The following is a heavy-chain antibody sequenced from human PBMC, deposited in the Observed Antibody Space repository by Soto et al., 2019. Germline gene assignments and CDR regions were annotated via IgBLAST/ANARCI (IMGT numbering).Heavy chain of an antibody. Sequence: GGSLRLSCAASGFTFSSYWMHWVRQAPGKGLVWVSRINSDGSSTSYADSVKGRFTISRDNAKNTLYLQMNSLRAEDTAVYYCARDPDWDYHNNWFDPWGQGTLVTVSS. CDR2: INSDGSST. CDR1: GFTFSSYW. J-gene: IGHJ5*02. V-gene: IGHV3-74*01. CDR3: ARDPDWDYHNNWFDP. D-gene: IGHD1-7*01.